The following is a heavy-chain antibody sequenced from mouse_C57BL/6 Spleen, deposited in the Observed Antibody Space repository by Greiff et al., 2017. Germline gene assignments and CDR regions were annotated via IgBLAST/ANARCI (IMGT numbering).Heavy chain of an antibody. D-gene: IGHD1-1*01. J-gene: IGHJ2*01. CDR3: ARARDLITTVVPYFDY. CDR1: GYSFTGYY. Sequence: VQLQQSGPELVKPGASVKISCKASGYSFTGYYMNWVKQSPEKSLEWIGEINPSTGGTTYNQKFKAKATLTVDKSSSTAYMQLKSLTSEDSAVYYCARARDLITTVVPYFDYWGQGTTLTVSS. CDR2: INPSTGGT. V-gene: IGHV1-42*01.